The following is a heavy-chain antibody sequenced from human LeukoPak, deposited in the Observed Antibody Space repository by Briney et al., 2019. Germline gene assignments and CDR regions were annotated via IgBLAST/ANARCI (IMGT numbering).Heavy chain of an antibody. CDR3: ARDGRSTDTGYCSSTSCFPYNWFDP. Sequence: ASVKVSCKVSGYTLTELSMHWVRQAPGKGLERMGGFDPEDGETIYAQKFQGRVTMTEDTSTDTAYMELSSLRSEDTAVYYCARDGRSTDTGYCSSTSCFPYNWFDPWGQGTLDTVSS. J-gene: IGHJ5*02. D-gene: IGHD2-2*01. CDR2: FDPEDGET. CDR1: GYTLTELS. V-gene: IGHV1-24*01.